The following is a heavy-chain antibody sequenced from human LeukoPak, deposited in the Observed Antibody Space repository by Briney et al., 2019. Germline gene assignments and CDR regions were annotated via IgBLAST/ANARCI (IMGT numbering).Heavy chain of an antibody. CDR2: IYTSGST. D-gene: IGHD2-2*01. CDR3: ARGIGIVVVPAANWFDP. Sequence: SETLSLTCTVSGGSISSYYWSWIRQPAGKGLEWIGRIYTSGSTNYNPSLKSRVTMSVDTSKNQFSLKLSSVTAADTAVYYCARGIGIVVVPAANWFDPWGQGTLVTVSS. V-gene: IGHV4-4*07. J-gene: IGHJ5*02. CDR1: GGSISSYY.